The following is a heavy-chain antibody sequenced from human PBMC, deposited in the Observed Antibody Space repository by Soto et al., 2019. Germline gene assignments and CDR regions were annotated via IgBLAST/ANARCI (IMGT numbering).Heavy chain of an antibody. J-gene: IGHJ5*01. Sequence: SETLSLTCTFSGGSVNSGHYYWNWIRQSPGKGLEWIGYIYYSGSTNYNSSLKSRLSISIDTSRNQFSLKLTSVTAADTAVYYCARESRRLLPDSGKKIDPWGQGTLVTVYS. V-gene: IGHV4-61*01. CDR2: IYYSGST. CDR1: GGSVNSGHYY. D-gene: IGHD3-10*01. CDR3: ARESRRLLPDSGKKIDP.